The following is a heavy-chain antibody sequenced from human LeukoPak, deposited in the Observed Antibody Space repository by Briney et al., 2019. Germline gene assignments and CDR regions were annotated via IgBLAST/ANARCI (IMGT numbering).Heavy chain of an antibody. V-gene: IGHV1-18*01. CDR2: ISAYNGNT. CDR1: GYTFTNYG. D-gene: IGHD6-19*01. CDR3: AGDQVVSWRIAVATSDVGPY. J-gene: IGHJ4*02. Sequence: GASVKVSCKASGYTFTNYGITWVRQAPGQGLEWMGWISAYNGNTNYAQKLQGRVTMTTDTSTSTAYMELRSLRSDDTAVYYCAGDQVVSWRIAVATSDVGPYWGQGTLVTVSS.